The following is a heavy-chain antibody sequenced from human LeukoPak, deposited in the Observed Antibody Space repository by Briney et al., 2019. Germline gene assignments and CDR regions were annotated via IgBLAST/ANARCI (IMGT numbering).Heavy chain of an antibody. V-gene: IGHV4-61*08. CDR3: ARDSRRWLQLQNDAFDI. J-gene: IGHJ3*02. D-gene: IGHD5-24*01. Sequence: SETLSLTCAVSGGSISSGGYYWSWIRQPPGKGLEWIGYIYYTGSTNYNPSLKSRVTISVDTSKNQFSLKLSSVTAADTAVYYCARDSRRWLQLQNDAFDIWGQGTMVTVSS. CDR2: IYYTGST. CDR1: GGSISSGGYY.